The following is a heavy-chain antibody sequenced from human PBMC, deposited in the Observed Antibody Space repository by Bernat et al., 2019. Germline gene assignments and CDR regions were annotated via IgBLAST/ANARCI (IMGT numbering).Heavy chain of an antibody. J-gene: IGHJ3*02. CDR3: ARVEGAYVDFDI. CDR1: GGSISTGDYY. Sequence: QVQLQESGPGLVKPSQTLSLICTVSGGSISTGDYYWSWIRQHPGKGLEWIGYIYYSGNTYYNPSLKSRVTISVDTSKNQFALKLSSVTAEDTAVYFCARVEGAYVDFDIWGQGTMVTVSS. D-gene: IGHD4-17*01. CDR2: IYYSGNT. V-gene: IGHV4-31*03.